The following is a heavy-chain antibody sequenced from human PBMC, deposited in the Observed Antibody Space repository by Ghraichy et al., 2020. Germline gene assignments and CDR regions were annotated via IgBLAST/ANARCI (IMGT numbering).Heavy chain of an antibody. CDR3: VKGLTTYAFDS. CDR1: GFTFSSYI. CDR2: INNNGGIT. V-gene: IGHV3-64D*09. J-gene: IGHJ4*02. Sequence: GGSLNISCSASGFTFSSYIMYWVRQAPGKGLEYVATINNNGGITYYADSVKGRFTISRDNSKNTLYLQMSSLRPEDTAVYYCVKGLTTYAFDSWGQGTLVTVSS. D-gene: IGHD2/OR15-2a*01.